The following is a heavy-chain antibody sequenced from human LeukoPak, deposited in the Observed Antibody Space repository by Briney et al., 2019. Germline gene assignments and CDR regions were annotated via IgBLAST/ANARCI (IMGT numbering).Heavy chain of an antibody. CDR1: GFTFSSYA. J-gene: IGHJ5*02. Sequence: GGSLRLSCAASGFTFSSYAMSWVRQAPGKGLEWVSAISGSGGSTYYADSVKGRFTISRDNSKNTLYLKMNSLRAEDTAVYYCATRAGYYGSGSYYKAWGQGTLVTVSS. CDR3: ATRAGYYGSGSYYKA. D-gene: IGHD3-10*01. CDR2: ISGSGGST. V-gene: IGHV3-23*01.